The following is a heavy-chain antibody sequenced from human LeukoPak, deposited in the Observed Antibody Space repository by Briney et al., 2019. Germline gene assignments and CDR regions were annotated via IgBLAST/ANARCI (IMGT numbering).Heavy chain of an antibody. CDR2: IFNDGST. D-gene: IGHD4-17*01. J-gene: IGHJ4*02. Sequence: PGGSLTLSCAVSGFTVRSNYMSWVRQAPGKGLEWVTLIFNDGSTNYADSLKARFTISRDNSMDTLYLQVNGLRVEATAVYYCARDPGGDNAYWGQGTLVTVSS. V-gene: IGHV3-66*01. CDR1: GFTVRSNY. CDR3: ARDPGGDNAY.